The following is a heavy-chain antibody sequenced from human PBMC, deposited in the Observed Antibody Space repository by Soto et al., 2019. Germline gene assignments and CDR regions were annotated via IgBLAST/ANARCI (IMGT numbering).Heavy chain of an antibody. J-gene: IGHJ4*02. CDR3: ARAGHAYYFDY. CDR1: GYTFTSYA. CDR2: VNAGNGNT. V-gene: IGHV1-3*01. Sequence: ASVKVSCKASGYTFTSYAMHWVRQAPGQRLEWMGWVNAGNGNTKYSQKFQGRVTITRDTSASTAYMELSSLRSEDTAVYYCARAGHAYYFDYWGQGTLVTVSS.